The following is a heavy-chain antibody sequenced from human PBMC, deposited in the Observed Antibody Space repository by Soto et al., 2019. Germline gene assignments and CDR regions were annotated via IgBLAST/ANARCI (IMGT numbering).Heavy chain of an antibody. D-gene: IGHD3-3*01. Sequence: EVQLVESGGGLVQPGGSLRLSCAASGFTVSSNYMSWVRQAPGKGLEWVSVIYSGGSTYYADSVKGRFTISRDNSKNTLYLQMNSLRAEDTAVYYCASELDTIFGVVIQPDYYYYMDVWGKGTTVTVSS. CDR1: GFTVSSNY. CDR2: IYSGGST. V-gene: IGHV3-66*01. J-gene: IGHJ6*03. CDR3: ASELDTIFGVVIQPDYYYYMDV.